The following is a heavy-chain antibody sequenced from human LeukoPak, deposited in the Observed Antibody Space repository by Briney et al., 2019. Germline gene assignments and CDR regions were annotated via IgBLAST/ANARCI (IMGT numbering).Heavy chain of an antibody. CDR3: ATRLTSGWNGFDD. J-gene: IGHJ4*02. Sequence: PGGSLRLSCAASGFTFSSYSMNWVRQAPGKGLEWVSYISSSGSTIYYADSVKGRLTISRDNAKNSLYLQLSSLRAEDTAVYYCATRLTSGWNGFDDWGQGTLVTVSS. CDR1: GFTFSSYS. CDR2: ISSSGSTI. D-gene: IGHD6-19*01. V-gene: IGHV3-48*01.